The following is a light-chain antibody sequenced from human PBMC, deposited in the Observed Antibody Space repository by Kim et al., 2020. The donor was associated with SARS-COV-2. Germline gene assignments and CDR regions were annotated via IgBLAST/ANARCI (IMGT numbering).Light chain of an antibody. J-gene: IGLJ3*02. V-gene: IGLV4-60*03. CDR1: SGHSNYF. Sequence: TVQLTSTRSSGHSNYFIVWHQQQPGKAPRVLMKVEGSGSYNKGGGVPDRFSGSRSGADRYLIISNLHSEDEADYYCETWDSNIQVFGGGTQLTVL. CDR3: ETWDSNIQV. CDR2: VEGSGSY.